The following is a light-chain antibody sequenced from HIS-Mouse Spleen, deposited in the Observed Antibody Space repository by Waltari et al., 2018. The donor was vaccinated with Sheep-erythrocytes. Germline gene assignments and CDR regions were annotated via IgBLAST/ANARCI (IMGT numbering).Light chain of an antibody. V-gene: IGKV2-28*01. CDR1: QSPLHSNAYNY. J-gene: IGKJ4*01. CDR3: MQALQTPLT. Sequence: DIVMTQSPLSLPVTPGEPASISCRSRQSPLHSNAYNYLDWYLQKPGQSPQLLIYLGSNRASGVPDRFSGSGSGTDFTLKISRVEAEDVGVYYCMQALQTPLTFGGGTKVEIK. CDR2: LGS.